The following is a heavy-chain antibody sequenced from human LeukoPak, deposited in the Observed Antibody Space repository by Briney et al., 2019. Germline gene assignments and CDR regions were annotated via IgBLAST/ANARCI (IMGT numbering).Heavy chain of an antibody. V-gene: IGHV1-18*01. CDR3: ARDRVQIVGASSVDFQY. D-gene: IGHD1-26*01. CDR2: ISGYNGNT. Sequence: ASVKVSCKASGYTFTSSGASWVRQAPGQGLEWMGWISGYNGNTKYAQRFQGRVTMTTDTSTSTAYMDLRSLRSDDAAMYFCARDRVQIVGASSVDFQYWGQGTLVTVSS. J-gene: IGHJ1*01. CDR1: GYTFTSSG.